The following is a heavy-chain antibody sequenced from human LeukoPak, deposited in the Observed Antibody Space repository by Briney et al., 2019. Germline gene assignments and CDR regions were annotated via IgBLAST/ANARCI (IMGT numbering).Heavy chain of an antibody. Sequence: PSETLSLTCTVSGGSISSSSYYRGWIRQPPGKGLEWIGSIYYSGSTYYNPSLKSRVTISVDTSKNQFSLKLSSVTAADTAVYYCARADRIAARPGYFDYWGQGTLVTVSS. CDR2: IYYSGST. D-gene: IGHD6-6*01. CDR3: ARADRIAARPGYFDY. CDR1: GGSISSSSYY. J-gene: IGHJ4*02. V-gene: IGHV4-39*07.